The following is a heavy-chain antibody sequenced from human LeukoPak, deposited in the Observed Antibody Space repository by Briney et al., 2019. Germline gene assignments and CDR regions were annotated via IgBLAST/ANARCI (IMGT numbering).Heavy chain of an antibody. J-gene: IGHJ6*03. D-gene: IGHD6-13*01. CDR3: ARHSSSWDNYYYMDV. CDR1: GYSFTSYW. Sequence: EESLKISCKGSGYSFTSYWSGWVRQMPGKGLEGMGIIYPGDSDTRYSPSFQGQVTISADKSISTAYLQWSSLKASDTAMYYCARHSSSWDNYYYMDVWGKGTTVTVSS. V-gene: IGHV5-51*01. CDR2: IYPGDSDT.